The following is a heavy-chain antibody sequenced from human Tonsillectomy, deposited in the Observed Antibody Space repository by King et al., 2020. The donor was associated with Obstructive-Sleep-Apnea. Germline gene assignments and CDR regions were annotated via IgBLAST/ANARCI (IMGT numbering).Heavy chain of an antibody. J-gene: IGHJ2*01. CDR3: ARDYSSSWNWYFDL. D-gene: IGHD6-13*01. CDR2: INPSSGGT. V-gene: IGHV1-2*04. CDR1: GYTFTGYY. Sequence: VQLVQSGAVLKKPGASVKVSCKASGYTFTGYYIHWVRQAPGQGLEWMGWINPSSGGTNYAQKFQGWVTMTRDTSSNTAYMELSRLRSDDTAVYYCARDYSSSWNWYFDLWGRGTLVTVSS.